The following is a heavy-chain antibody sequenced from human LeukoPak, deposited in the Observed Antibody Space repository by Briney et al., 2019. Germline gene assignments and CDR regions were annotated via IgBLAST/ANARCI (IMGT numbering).Heavy chain of an antibody. CDR3: ARIGYSDAFDI. V-gene: IGHV4-59*01. CDR2: IYYSGST. Sequence: SETLSLTCTVSGGSISSYYWSWIRQPPGKGLEWIGYIYYSGSTNYNPSLKSRVTISVDTSKNQFSLKLSSVTAADTAVYYCARIGYSDAFDIWGQGTMVTVSS. D-gene: IGHD3-22*01. J-gene: IGHJ3*02. CDR1: GGSISSYY.